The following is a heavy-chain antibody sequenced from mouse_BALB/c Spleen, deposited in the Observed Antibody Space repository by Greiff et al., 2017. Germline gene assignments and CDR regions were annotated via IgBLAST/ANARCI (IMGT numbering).Heavy chain of an antibody. CDR2: INPYNDGT. D-gene: IGHD2-10*01. Sequence: VQLQQPGPELVKPGASVKISCKASGYTFTSYVMHWVKQKPGQGLEWIGYINPYNDGTKYNEKFKGKATLTSDKSSSTAYMELSSLTSEDSAVYYCARSYDGNYDAMDYWGQGTSVTVSS. CDR3: ARSYDGNYDAMDY. J-gene: IGHJ4*01. V-gene: IGHV1-14*01. CDR1: GYTFTSYV.